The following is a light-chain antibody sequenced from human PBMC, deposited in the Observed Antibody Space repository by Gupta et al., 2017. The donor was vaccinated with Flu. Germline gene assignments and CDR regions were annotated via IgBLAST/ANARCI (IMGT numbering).Light chain of an antibody. CDR3: AAWDDSLSAWV. Sequence: QSVLTQPPSASGTPGQRVTISRSGSSSNIGSNYVYWYQQLPGTAPTLLIYRNNQRPSGVPDRFSGSKSGTSASLAISGLRSEDEADYYCAAWDDSLSAWVFGGGTKLTVL. J-gene: IGLJ3*02. V-gene: IGLV1-47*01. CDR2: RNN. CDR1: SSNIGSNY.